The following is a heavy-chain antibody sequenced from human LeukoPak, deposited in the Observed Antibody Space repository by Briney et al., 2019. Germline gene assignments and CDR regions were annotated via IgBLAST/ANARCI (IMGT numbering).Heavy chain of an antibody. CDR3: AGAPNTYYFDY. V-gene: IGHV4-4*07. CDR2: ISTTGST. CDR1: GGSISSYY. J-gene: IGHJ4*02. D-gene: IGHD2-8*01. Sequence: PSETLSLTCTVSGGSISSYYWSWFRQSAGKGLEWIGRISTTGSTNYNPSLKSRVTMSLDTSKNQFSLRVSSVTAADTAVYYCAGAPNTYYFDYWGQGTLVTVSS.